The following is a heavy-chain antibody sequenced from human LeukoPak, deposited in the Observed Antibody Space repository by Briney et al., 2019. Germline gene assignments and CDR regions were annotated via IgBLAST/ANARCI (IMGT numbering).Heavy chain of an antibody. CDR2: IYYTGST. Sequence: SETLSLTCTVSGGSISNYYWSWIRQAPGRGLEWIGYIYYTGSTKYNPSLKSRATISVDTSNNQLSLKLRSVTAADTAIYYCGKDQGYDFWSGYSAYDHWGQGTLVTVSS. J-gene: IGHJ4*02. D-gene: IGHD3-3*01. CDR1: GGSISNYY. CDR3: GKDQGYDFWSGYSAYDH. V-gene: IGHV4-59*01.